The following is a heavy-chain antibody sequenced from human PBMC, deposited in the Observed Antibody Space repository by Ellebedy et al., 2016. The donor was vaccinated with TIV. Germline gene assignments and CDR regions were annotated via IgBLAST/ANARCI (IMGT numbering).Heavy chain of an antibody. Sequence: GGSLRLSCAASGFTFDDYAMHWVRQAPGKGLEWVSGISWNSGSIGYADSVKGRFTISRDNAKNSLYLQMNSLRAEDTALYYCAKDILYSSLYYFDYWGQGTLVTVSS. CDR1: GFTFDDYA. D-gene: IGHD6-6*01. V-gene: IGHV3-9*01. CDR2: ISWNSGSI. J-gene: IGHJ4*02. CDR3: AKDILYSSLYYFDY.